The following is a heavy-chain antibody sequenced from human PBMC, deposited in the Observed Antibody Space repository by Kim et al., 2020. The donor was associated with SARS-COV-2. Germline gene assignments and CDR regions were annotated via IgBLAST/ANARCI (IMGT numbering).Heavy chain of an antibody. Sequence: EKYKADSEKGRFTSSRDNSENALDLQMNSLRAEDAAVYYCAGGGRRRFDWWGQGTLVTVSS. CDR3: AGGGRRRFDW. CDR2: EK. V-gene: IGHV3-7*01. D-gene: IGHD2-15*01. J-gene: IGHJ4*02.